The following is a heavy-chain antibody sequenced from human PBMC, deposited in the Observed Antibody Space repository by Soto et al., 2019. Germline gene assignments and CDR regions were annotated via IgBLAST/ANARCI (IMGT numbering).Heavy chain of an antibody. D-gene: IGHD6-19*01. V-gene: IGHV3-30*03. CDR3: AAGYSSGWYGFGDY. J-gene: IGHJ4*02. CDR2: ISYDGSNK. CDR1: GFTFSSYG. Sequence: QVQLVESGGGVVQPGRSLRLSCAASGFTFSSYGMHWVRQAPGKGLEWVAVISYDGSNKYYADSVKGRFTISRDNSKNTLYLQMNSLRAEDTAVYYCAAGYSSGWYGFGDYWGQGTLVTVSS.